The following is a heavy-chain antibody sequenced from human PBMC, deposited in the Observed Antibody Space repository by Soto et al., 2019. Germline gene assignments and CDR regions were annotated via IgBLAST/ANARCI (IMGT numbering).Heavy chain of an antibody. CDR3: ARGLDTAMVPFGGYYYYMDV. D-gene: IGHD5-18*01. Sequence: GGSLRLSCAASGFTFSSYGMHWVRQAPGKGLEWVAVIWYDGSNKYYADSVKGRFTISRDNSKNTRYLQMNSLRAEDTAVYYCARGLDTAMVPFGGYYYYMDVWGKGTTVTVSS. J-gene: IGHJ6*03. V-gene: IGHV3-33*01. CDR2: IWYDGSNK. CDR1: GFTFSSYG.